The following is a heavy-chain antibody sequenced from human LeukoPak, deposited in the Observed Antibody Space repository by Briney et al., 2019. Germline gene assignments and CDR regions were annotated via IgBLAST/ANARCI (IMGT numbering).Heavy chain of an antibody. V-gene: IGHV3-11*06. CDR1: GFTFSDYY. CDR3: ASDGGYCSGGSCYYVY. Sequence: PGGSLRLSCAASGFTFSDYYMSWIRQAPGKGLEWVSYISSSSSYTNYADSVKGRFTISRDNAKNSLYLQMNSLRAEDTAVYYCASDGGYCSGGSCYYVYWGQGTLVTVSS. J-gene: IGHJ4*02. D-gene: IGHD2-15*01. CDR2: ISSSSSYT.